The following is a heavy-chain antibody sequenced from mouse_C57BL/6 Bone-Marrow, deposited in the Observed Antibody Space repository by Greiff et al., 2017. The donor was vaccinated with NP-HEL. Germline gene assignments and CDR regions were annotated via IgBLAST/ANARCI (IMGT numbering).Heavy chain of an antibody. D-gene: IGHD1-1*01. Sequence: QVQLQQSGAELARPGASVKMSCKASGYTFTSYTLHWVKHRPGQGLEWIGYINPSSGYTKYNQKFKDKATLTADQSSSTAYMQLSSLTSEDSAVYYCARLLRWFAYWGQGTLVTVSA. V-gene: IGHV1-4*01. J-gene: IGHJ3*01. CDR1: GYTFTSYT. CDR3: ARLLRWFAY. CDR2: INPSSGYT.